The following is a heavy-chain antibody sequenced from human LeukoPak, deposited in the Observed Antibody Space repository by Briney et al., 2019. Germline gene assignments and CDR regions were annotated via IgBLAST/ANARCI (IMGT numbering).Heavy chain of an antibody. CDR2: IIPIFGTA. J-gene: IGHJ4*02. CDR3: ARDGNGDYGEF. Sequence: ASVKVSCKAAGGTFSSYAISWVRQAPGQGLEWMGGIIPIFGTANYAQKFQGRVTITADESTSTAYMELSSLRSEDTAVYYCARDGNGDYGEFWGQGTLVTVSS. V-gene: IGHV1-69*13. CDR1: GGTFSSYA. D-gene: IGHD4-17*01.